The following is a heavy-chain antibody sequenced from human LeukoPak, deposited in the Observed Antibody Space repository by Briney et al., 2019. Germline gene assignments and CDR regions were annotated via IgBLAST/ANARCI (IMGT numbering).Heavy chain of an antibody. Sequence: PGGSLRLSCAASGFTFSSYSMNWVRQAPGKGLEWVSYISSSSSAIYYADSVKGRFTISRDNAKNSLYLQMNSLRAEDTAVYYCARGGLGYSYGGAFDIWGQGTMVTVSS. V-gene: IGHV3-48*01. CDR2: ISSSSSAI. CDR1: GFTFSSYS. CDR3: ARGGLGYSYGGAFDI. D-gene: IGHD5-18*01. J-gene: IGHJ3*02.